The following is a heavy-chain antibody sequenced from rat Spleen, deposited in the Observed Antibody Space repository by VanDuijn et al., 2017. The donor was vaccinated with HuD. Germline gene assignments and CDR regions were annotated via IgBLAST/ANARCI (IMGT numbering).Heavy chain of an antibody. CDR3: TRGGTGTPFDY. CDR1: GFSLMDYS. D-gene: IGHD5-1*01. V-gene: IGHV2S30*01. Sequence: QVQLKESGPGLVQPSQTLSLTCTVSGFSLMDYSVHWVRQPPGKGLEWMGRMKYDGDTYYNSALKSRLSISRDTSKSQVFLKMNRLQTEDTAIYYCTRGGTGTPFDYWGQGVMVTVSS. J-gene: IGHJ2*01. CDR2: MKYDGDT.